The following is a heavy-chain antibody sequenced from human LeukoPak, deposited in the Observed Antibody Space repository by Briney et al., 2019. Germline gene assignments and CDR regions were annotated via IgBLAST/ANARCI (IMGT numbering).Heavy chain of an antibody. J-gene: IGHJ4*02. CDR3: ARSGKWELILFDY. Sequence: GGSLRLSCAASGFTFSSYSMNWVRQAPGKGLEWVSYISSSSSTIDYADSVKGRFTISRDNAKNSLYLKMKSLRAEDTAVYYCARSGKWELILFDYWGQGTLATVSS. CDR2: ISSSSSTI. D-gene: IGHD1-26*01. CDR1: GFTFSSYS. V-gene: IGHV3-48*01.